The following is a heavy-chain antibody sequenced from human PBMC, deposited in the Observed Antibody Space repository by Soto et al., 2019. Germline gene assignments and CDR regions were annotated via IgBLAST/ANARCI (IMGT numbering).Heavy chain of an antibody. D-gene: IGHD2-2*01. CDR1: GDSFSNYY. Sequence: SETLSLTCTVSGDSFSNYYCNWVRKSAGKGLEWIFRTQTTGRTTYTTSLKRRLTMSVDTSKKQFYLRLTSMTPADTAVYYCATGRSEVGSGAMDXWGQGTLFTVSX. V-gene: IGHV4-4*07. CDR2: TQTTGRT. J-gene: IGHJ4*02. CDR3: ATGRSEVGSGAMDX.